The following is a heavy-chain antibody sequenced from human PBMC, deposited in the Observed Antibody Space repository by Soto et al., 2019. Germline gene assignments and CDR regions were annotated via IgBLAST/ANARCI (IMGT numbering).Heavy chain of an antibody. D-gene: IGHD1-7*01. Sequence: EVQLVESGGGLVQPGGSLRLSCAASGFTFSSYAMHWVRQATGKGLEWVSAIGTAGDTYYPGSVKGRFTISRENAKNSLYLQMNSLRAEDTAVYYCARVGRNSQPLYYYYGMDVWGQGTTVTVSS. CDR2: IGTAGDT. CDR3: ARVGRNSQPLYYYYGMDV. V-gene: IGHV3-13*01. CDR1: GFTFSSYA. J-gene: IGHJ6*02.